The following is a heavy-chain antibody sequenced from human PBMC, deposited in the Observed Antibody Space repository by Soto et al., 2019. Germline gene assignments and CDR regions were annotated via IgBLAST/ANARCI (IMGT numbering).Heavy chain of an antibody. D-gene: IGHD3-9*01. V-gene: IGHV3-53*01. CDR3: ARDRMYYDILTGYPVYYYGMDV. J-gene: IGHJ6*02. CDR2: IYSGGST. CDR1: GGSISSYY. Sequence: PSETLSLTCTVSGGSISSYYWSWVRQAPGKGLEWVSVIYSGGSTYYADSVKGRFTISRDNSKNTLYLQMNSLRAEDTAVYYCARDRMYYDILTGYPVYYYGMDVWGQGTTVTVSS.